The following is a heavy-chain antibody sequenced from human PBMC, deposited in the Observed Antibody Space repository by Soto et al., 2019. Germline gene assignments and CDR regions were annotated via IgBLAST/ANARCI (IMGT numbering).Heavy chain of an antibody. J-gene: IGHJ4*02. CDR1: GGSMSEYF. D-gene: IGHD3-10*01. V-gene: IGHV4-59*01. CDR3: ERDGYDGSGSPYPAY. Sequence: PSETLSLTCSVSGGSMSEYFWSWIRQSPGKGLEWIGYIYYLGSTDCNPSLKSRVTISVDTSKRQFSLRLTSVTAADTAVYYCERDGYDGSGSPYPAYWGPGTQVTVSS. CDR2: IYYLGST.